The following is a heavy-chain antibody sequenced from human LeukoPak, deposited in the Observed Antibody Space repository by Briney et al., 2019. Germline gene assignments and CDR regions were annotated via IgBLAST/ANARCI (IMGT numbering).Heavy chain of an antibody. CDR3: ARGGGLDV. V-gene: IGHV3-7*03. D-gene: IGHD3-16*01. CDR2: INHNGNVN. Sequence: GGSLRLSCAASEFTFNNYAMNWVRQAPGKGLEWVASINHNGNVNYYVDSVKGRFTISRDNAKNSLYLQMSNLRAEDTAVYFCARGGGLDVWGQGATVTVSS. CDR1: EFTFNNYA. J-gene: IGHJ6*02.